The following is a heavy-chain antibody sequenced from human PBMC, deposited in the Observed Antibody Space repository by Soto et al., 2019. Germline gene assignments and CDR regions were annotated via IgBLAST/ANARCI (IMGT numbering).Heavy chain of an antibody. CDR3: ARDPWSGSSWPLSQVARYYYGMDV. D-gene: IGHD6-13*01. CDR1: GGTFSSYA. V-gene: IGHV1-18*01. CDR2: ISAYNGNT. Sequence: EASVKVSCKASGGTFSSYAISWVRQAPGQGLEWMGWISAYNGNTNYAQKLQGRVTMTTDTSTSTAYMELRSLRSDDTAVYYCARDPWSGSSWPLSQVARYYYGMDVWGQGTTVTVSS. J-gene: IGHJ6*02.